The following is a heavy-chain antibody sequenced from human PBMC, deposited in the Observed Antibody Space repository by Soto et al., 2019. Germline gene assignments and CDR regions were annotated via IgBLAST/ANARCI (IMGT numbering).Heavy chain of an antibody. CDR2: ISTYNGNT. CDR1: GYTFTSYG. Sequence: ASVKVSCKASGYTFTSYGISWVRQAPGQGPEWMGRISTYNGNTNYVQKLQGRVTMTKDTSTNTAYMELRSLRYDDTAVYYCARDPGYSTTWHQAFDIWGQGTMVTVSS. J-gene: IGHJ3*02. V-gene: IGHV1-18*01. D-gene: IGHD6-13*01. CDR3: ARDPGYSTTWHQAFDI.